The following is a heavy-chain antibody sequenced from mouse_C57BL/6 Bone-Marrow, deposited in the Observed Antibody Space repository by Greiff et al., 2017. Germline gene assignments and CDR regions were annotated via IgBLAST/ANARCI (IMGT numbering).Heavy chain of an antibody. CDR3: ARPSFEN. CDR2: IDPSDSYT. J-gene: IGHJ3*01. CDR1: GYTFTSYW. Sequence: VQLQQPGAELVRPGTSVKLSCKASGYTFTSYWMQWVKQRPGQGLEWIGVIDPSDSYTNYNQKFKGKATLTVDTSSSTAYVQLSSLTSEDSAVYDCARPSFENWGRGTLVTVSA. V-gene: IGHV1-59*01.